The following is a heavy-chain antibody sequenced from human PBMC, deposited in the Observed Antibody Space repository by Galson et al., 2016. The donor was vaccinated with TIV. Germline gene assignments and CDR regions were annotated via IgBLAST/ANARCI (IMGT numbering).Heavy chain of an antibody. CDR3: ARGVSAGSGCLGP. Sequence: QSGAEVKKPGESLRISCKGSGYSFTNYWITWVRQMPGKGLEWMGRIDPSDSYINYSPSFQGHVTISADRSINTAYPQVVSLKASDSAMIYVARGVSAGSGCLGPWGQGTLVTVSS. CDR1: GYSFTNYW. CDR2: IDPSDSYI. D-gene: IGHD3-16*01. J-gene: IGHJ5*02. V-gene: IGHV5-10-1*01.